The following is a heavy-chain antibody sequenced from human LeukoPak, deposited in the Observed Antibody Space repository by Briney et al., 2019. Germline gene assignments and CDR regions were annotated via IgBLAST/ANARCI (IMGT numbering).Heavy chain of an antibody. D-gene: IGHD3-22*01. Sequence: GGSLRLSCAASGFTFSNYWIHWVRQAPGKGLEWVSRLNSDGSSAIYADSVKGRFIISRDNTKNTLFLQMNSLRAEDTAVYYCARVKGDYYDSSGYYSDYWGQGTLVTVSS. CDR3: ARVKGDYYDSSGYYSDY. CDR2: LNSDGSSA. J-gene: IGHJ4*02. V-gene: IGHV3-74*01. CDR1: GFTFSNYW.